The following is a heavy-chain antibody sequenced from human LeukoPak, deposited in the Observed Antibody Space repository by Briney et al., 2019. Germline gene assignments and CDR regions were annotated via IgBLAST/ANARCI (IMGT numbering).Heavy chain of an antibody. CDR1: GYTFTGYY. Sequence: ASVKVSCKASGYTFTGYYMHWVRQAPGQGLEWMGWINPNSGGTNYAQKFQGRVTMTRDTSISTAYMELSRLRSDDTAVYYCARQVFLKGGCYDYWGQGTLVTVSS. CDR3: ARQVFLKGGCYDY. J-gene: IGHJ4*02. CDR2: INPNSGGT. V-gene: IGHV1-2*02. D-gene: IGHD3-16*01.